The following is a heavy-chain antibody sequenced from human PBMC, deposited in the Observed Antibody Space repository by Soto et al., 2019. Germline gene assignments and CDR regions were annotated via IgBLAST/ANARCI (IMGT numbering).Heavy chain of an antibody. V-gene: IGHV3-23*01. D-gene: IGHD6-13*01. J-gene: IGHJ4*01. Sequence: PGGSLRLSCAASEFTFSNYAMSWVRQAPGKGLEWVSSISDNGGTTYYADSVKGRFTISRDNSKNTLYLQMNSLRAEDTAVYYCAKDQQQLIVDFDYWGHGTQVTVSS. CDR1: EFTFSNYA. CDR2: ISDNGGTT. CDR3: AKDQQQLIVDFDY.